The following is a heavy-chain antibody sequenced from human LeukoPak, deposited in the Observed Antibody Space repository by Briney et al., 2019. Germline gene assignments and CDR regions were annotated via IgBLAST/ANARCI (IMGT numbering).Heavy chain of an antibody. Sequence: SETLSLTCTVSGGSISSYYWSGIRQPPGKGLEWIGYIYYSGSTNYNPSLKSRVTISVDTSKNQFSLKLSSVTAADTAVYYCARALTRWLQPFDYWGQGTLVTVSS. CDR3: ARALTRWLQPFDY. CDR2: IYYSGST. V-gene: IGHV4-59*01. CDR1: GGSISSYY. J-gene: IGHJ4*02. D-gene: IGHD5-24*01.